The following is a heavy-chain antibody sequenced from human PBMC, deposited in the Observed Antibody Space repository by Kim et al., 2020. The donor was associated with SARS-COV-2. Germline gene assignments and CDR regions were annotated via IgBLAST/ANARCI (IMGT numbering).Heavy chain of an antibody. V-gene: IGHV1-18*01. CDR3: ARDRDCSGGSCSDF. Sequence: QKFQGRVTMTTDTSTSTAYMELRSLRSDDTAVYYCARDRDCSGGSCSDFWGQGTLVTVSS. D-gene: IGHD2-15*01. J-gene: IGHJ4*02.